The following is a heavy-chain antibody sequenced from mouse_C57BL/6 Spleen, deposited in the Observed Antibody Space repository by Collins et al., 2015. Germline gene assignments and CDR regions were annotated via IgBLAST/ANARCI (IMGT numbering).Heavy chain of an antibody. V-gene: IGHV1-55*01. CDR3: ARSGYSNHGGFAY. D-gene: IGHD2-5*01. CDR1: GYTFTSYW. J-gene: IGHJ3*01. CDR2: IYLGSGST. Sequence: QVQLQQPGAELVKPGASVKMSCKASGYTFTSYWITWVKQRPGQGLEWIGDIYLGSGSTNYNEKFKSKATLTVDTSSSTAYMQLSSLTSEDSAVYYCARSGYSNHGGFAYWGQGTLVTVSA.